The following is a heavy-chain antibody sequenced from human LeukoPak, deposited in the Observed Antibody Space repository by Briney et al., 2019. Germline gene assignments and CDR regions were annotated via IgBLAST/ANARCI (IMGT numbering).Heavy chain of an antibody. D-gene: IGHD2-2*01. J-gene: IGHJ4*02. CDR2: IIPIFGTA. V-gene: IGHV1-69*05. CDR1: GCTFSSYA. CDR3: ARVRSGYCSSTSCYFDY. Sequence: GASVTVSYKASGCTFSSYAISWVRQAPGQGLEWMGGIIPIFGTANYAQKFQGRVTITTDESTSTAYMELSSLRSEDTAVYYCARVRSGYCSSTSCYFDYWGQGTLVTVSS.